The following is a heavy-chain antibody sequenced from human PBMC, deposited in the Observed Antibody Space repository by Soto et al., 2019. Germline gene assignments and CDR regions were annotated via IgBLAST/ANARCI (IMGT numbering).Heavy chain of an antibody. CDR1: GYTFTSYA. V-gene: IGHV1-3*01. D-gene: IGHD2-8*01. CDR2: INAGNGNT. CDR3: ARDYCTNGVCYLDDWFDP. J-gene: IGHJ5*02. Sequence: ASVEVSCKSCGYTFTSYAMHWVRQAPGQRLEWMGWINAGNGNTKYSQKLQGRVTITRDTSASTAYMELSSLRSEDTAVYYCARDYCTNGVCYLDDWFDPWGQGTLVTVSS.